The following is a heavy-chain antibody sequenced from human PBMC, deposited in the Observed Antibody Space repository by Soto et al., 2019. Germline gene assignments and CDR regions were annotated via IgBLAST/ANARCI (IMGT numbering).Heavy chain of an antibody. J-gene: IGHJ4*02. V-gene: IGHV4-59*01. CDR3: ARAFWSGSFDY. Sequence: SETLSLTCTVSGGSISSYYWSWIRQPPGKGLEWIGYIYYSGSTNYNPSLKSRVTISVDTSRNQFSLKLGSVTAADTAVYYCARAFWSGSFDYWGQGTLVTVSS. D-gene: IGHD3-3*01. CDR1: GGSISSYY. CDR2: IYYSGST.